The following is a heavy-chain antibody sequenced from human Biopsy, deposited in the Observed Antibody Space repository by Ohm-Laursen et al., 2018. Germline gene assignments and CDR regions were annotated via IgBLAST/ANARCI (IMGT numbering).Heavy chain of an antibody. CDR3: ARAGRYCSGGGCYSWFDS. CDR2: INSDGSSS. V-gene: IGHV3-74*01. CDR1: GFSFSSYW. Sequence: SLRLSCSAFGFSFSSYWMHWVRQAPGRGLVWVSRINSDGSSSTYADSVKGRFTISRDNAKNSLYLQMNSLKTEDTALYYCARAGRYCSGGGCYSWFDSWGQGTLVTVSS. D-gene: IGHD2-15*01. J-gene: IGHJ5*01.